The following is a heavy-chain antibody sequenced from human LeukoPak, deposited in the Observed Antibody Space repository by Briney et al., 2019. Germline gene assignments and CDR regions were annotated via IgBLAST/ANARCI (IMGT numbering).Heavy chain of an antibody. Sequence: SETLSLTCTVSGGSISSSSYYWGWIRQPPGKGLEWIGNIYYSGSTDYNPSLKSRVTLSVDTSKNHFSLKLSSVTAADTAVYYCARDRMAGIYSYFDYWGQGTLVTVSS. CDR3: ARDRMAGIYSYFDY. D-gene: IGHD3-10*01. CDR2: IYYSGST. CDR1: GGSISSSSYY. J-gene: IGHJ4*02. V-gene: IGHV4-39*02.